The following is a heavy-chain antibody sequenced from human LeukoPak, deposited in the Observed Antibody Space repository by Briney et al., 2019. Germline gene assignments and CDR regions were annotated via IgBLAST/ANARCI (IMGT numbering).Heavy chain of an antibody. V-gene: IGHV3-33*08. CDR2: IWFDGIRK. Sequence: GGSLRLSCSPSGFTFSRYAVHWVRQAPGKGLEWVAAIWFDGIRKYYADSVKGRLTISRDNSKNTLYLQMNSLRAEDTAVYYCARDLEDRRPFDTFHVWRQGTMVTVSS. CDR1: GFTFSRYA. CDR3: ARDLEDRRPFDTFHV. J-gene: IGHJ3*01. D-gene: IGHD3-16*02.